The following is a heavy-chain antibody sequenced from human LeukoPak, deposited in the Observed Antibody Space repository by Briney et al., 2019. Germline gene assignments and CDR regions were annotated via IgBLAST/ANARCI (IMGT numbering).Heavy chain of an antibody. CDR3: ASESGGYSVPRIDF. CDR2: INPSGGST. Sequence: ASVKVSCKASGYTFTNYYIHWVRQAPGQGLEWMGIINPSGGSTFYTQKFQGRVTMTRDTSTSTVYMELSSLRFEDTAVYYCASESGGYSVPRIDFRGQGTLVTVSS. V-gene: IGHV1-46*03. D-gene: IGHD3-22*01. CDR1: GYTFTNYY. J-gene: IGHJ4*02.